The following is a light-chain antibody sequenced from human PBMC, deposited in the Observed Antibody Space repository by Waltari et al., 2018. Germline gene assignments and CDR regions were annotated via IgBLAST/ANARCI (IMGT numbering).Light chain of an antibody. CDR1: QSVSNN. CDR2: GAS. J-gene: IGKJ1*01. Sequence: ERVMTQSPATLSVAPGERANISCRASQSVSNNLAWYQQKPGQAPRLLIYGASTRATDIPARFSGSGSGTEFTLTISSLQSEDFAVYYCQQYNNWLWTFGQGTKVEVK. CDR3: QQYNNWLWT. V-gene: IGKV3-15*01.